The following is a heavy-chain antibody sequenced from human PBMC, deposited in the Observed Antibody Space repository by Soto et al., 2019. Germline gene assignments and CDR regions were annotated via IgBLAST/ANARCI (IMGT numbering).Heavy chain of an antibody. D-gene: IGHD4-4*01. Sequence: SETLSLTCAVYGGSFSGYYLSWIRQPPGKGLEWIGEINHSGSTNYNPSLKSRVTISVDKTNNQFSLKLISMTAADTTVYYCARVSGSNYVADYYYCGMDVWGQGTTVTVSS. CDR2: INHSGST. V-gene: IGHV4-34*01. CDR3: ARVSGSNYVADYYYCGMDV. CDR1: GGSFSGYY. J-gene: IGHJ6*02.